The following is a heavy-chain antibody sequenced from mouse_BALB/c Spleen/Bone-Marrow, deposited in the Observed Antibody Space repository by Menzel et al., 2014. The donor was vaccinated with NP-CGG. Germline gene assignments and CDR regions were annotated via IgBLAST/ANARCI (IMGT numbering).Heavy chain of an antibody. D-gene: IGHD1-1*01. J-gene: IGHJ1*01. CDR2: INPYNAGT. V-gene: IGHV1-14*01. Sequence: VQLQQSGPELVESGASVKMSCKASGYTFTSYIIHWVKQKPGQGLEWIGYINPYNAGTKYNEKFKGKATLTSDKSSSTAYMALSSLTSEDSAVYYCARGGCRGSSPPFDVWGAGTTVTVSS. CDR1: GYTFTSYI. CDR3: ARGGCRGSSPPFDV.